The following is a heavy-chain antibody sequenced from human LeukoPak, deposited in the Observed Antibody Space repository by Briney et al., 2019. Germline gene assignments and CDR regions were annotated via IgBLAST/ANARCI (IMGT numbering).Heavy chain of an antibody. CDR1: GYTFTSYG. D-gene: IGHD3-9*01. Sequence: GASLKVSCKASGYTFTSYGISWVRQAPGQGLEWMGWISAYNGNTNYAQKLQGRVTMTTDTPTSTAYMELRSLRSDDTAVYYCASGYYDILTGYYSSFDYWGQGTLVTVSS. CDR3: ASGYYDILTGYYSSFDY. CDR2: ISAYNGNT. J-gene: IGHJ4*02. V-gene: IGHV1-18*01.